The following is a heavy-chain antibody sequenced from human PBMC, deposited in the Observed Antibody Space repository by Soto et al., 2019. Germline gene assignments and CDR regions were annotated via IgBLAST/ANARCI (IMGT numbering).Heavy chain of an antibody. V-gene: IGHV4-59*01. J-gene: IGHJ4*02. Sequence: SETLSLTCTVSGGSISSYYWSWIRQPPGKGLEWIGYIYYSGSTNYNPSLKSRVTISVDTSKNQFSLKLSSVTAADTAVYYCARGDYDFWSGYYTYYFDYWGQGTLVTVSS. CDR3: ARGDYDFWSGYYTYYFDY. CDR2: IYYSGST. CDR1: GGSISSYY. D-gene: IGHD3-3*01.